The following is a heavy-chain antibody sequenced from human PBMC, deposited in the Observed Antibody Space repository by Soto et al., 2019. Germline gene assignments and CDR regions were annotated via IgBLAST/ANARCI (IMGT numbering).Heavy chain of an antibody. CDR2: INTNSGGT. CDR1: GYTFTGYY. V-gene: IGHV1-2*02. Sequence: ASVKVSCKASGYTFTGYYMHWVRQAPGQGLEWMGWINTNSGGTNYAQKFQGRVTMTRDTSISTAYMELRRLRSDDTAVYCCAREGTSGSYYTWFDPWGQGTLVTVSS. J-gene: IGHJ5*02. CDR3: AREGTSGSYYTWFDP. D-gene: IGHD1-26*01.